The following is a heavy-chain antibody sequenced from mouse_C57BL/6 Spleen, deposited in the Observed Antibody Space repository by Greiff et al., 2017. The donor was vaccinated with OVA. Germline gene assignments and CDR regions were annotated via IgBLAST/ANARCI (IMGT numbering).Heavy chain of an antibody. J-gene: IGHJ2*01. CDR1: GYAFSSYW. CDR3: ARRYSEYYFDY. Sequence: VQLQQSGAELVKPGASVKISCKASGYAFSSYWMNWVKQRPGQGLEWIGQIYPGDGDTNYNGKFKGKATLTADTSSSTAYMQLSSLTSEDSAVYFCARRYSEYYFDYWGQGTTLTVSA. V-gene: IGHV1-80*01. D-gene: IGHD2-12*01. CDR2: IYPGDGDT.